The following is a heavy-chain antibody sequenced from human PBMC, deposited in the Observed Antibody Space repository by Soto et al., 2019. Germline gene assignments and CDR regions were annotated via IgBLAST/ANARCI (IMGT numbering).Heavy chain of an antibody. CDR2: IIPIFGTA. Sequence: QVQLVQSGAEVKKPGSSVKVSCKASGGTFSSYAISWVRQAPGQGLEWMGGIIPIFGTANYAQKFQGRVTITADESTSTAYMELSSLRSEDTAVYYCARALPKCRGGSCYSGEFDYWGQGTLVTVSS. J-gene: IGHJ4*02. CDR3: ARALPKCRGGSCYSGEFDY. V-gene: IGHV1-69*01. CDR1: GGTFSSYA. D-gene: IGHD2-15*01.